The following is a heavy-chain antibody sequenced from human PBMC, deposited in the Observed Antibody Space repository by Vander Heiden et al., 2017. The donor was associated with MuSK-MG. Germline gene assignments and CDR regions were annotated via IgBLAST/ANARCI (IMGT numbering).Heavy chain of an antibody. CDR2: IDWDDDK. D-gene: IGHD6-13*01. CDR3: ARTTRIAAAGTNWFDP. V-gene: IGHV2-70*15. Sequence: QVTLRESGPALVKPTQTLTLTCTFSGFSLSTSGMCVSWIRQPPGKALEWLARIDWDDDKYYSTSLKTRLTISKDTSKNQVVLTMTNMDTVDTATYYCARTTRIAAAGTNWFDPWGQGTLVTVSS. CDR1: GFSLSTSGMC. J-gene: IGHJ5*02.